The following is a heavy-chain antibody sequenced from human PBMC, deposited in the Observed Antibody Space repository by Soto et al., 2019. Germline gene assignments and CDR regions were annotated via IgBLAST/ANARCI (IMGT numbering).Heavy chain of an antibody. V-gene: IGHV1-18*01. CDR3: VMVDNYVTPTPQDV. J-gene: IGHJ6*02. CDR1: GYIFVNYG. Sequence: QVQLVQSGDEVKKPGASVKVSCKASGYIFVNYGIAWVRQAPGQGLEWMGWISPYTGNTHSATKVQGRLTMTTDTSXSTASMDLGSLTSDDTAVYYCVMVDNYVTPTPQDVWGQGTTVTVSS. CDR2: ISPYTGNT. D-gene: IGHD3-16*01.